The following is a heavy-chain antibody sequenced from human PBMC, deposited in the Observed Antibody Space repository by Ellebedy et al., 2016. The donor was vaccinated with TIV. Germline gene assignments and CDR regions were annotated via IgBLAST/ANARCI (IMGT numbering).Heavy chain of an antibody. CDR2: MNQDGSQK. D-gene: IGHD4-17*01. V-gene: IGHV3-7*01. CDR1: GFSFRSYW. CDR3: ARDGSYGDYRSPTHAFEI. Sequence: GESLKISCAASGFSFRSYWMSWVRQAPGKGLEWVANMNQDGSQKYYVDSVKGRFTISRDNAKNSLYLQMNSLRIEDTAVYYCARDGSYGDYRSPTHAFEIWGQGTMLIVSS. J-gene: IGHJ3*02.